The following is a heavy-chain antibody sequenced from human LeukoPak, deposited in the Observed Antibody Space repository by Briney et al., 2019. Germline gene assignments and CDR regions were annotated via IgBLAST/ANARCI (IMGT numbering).Heavy chain of an antibody. CDR2: ISYDGSNK. J-gene: IGHJ4*02. D-gene: IGHD3-22*01. V-gene: IGHV3-30-3*01. CDR1: GFTFSSYA. Sequence: GRSLRLSCAASGFTFSSYAMHWVRQAPGKGLEWVAVISYDGSNKYYADSVKGRFTISRDNSKNTLYLQMNSLRAEDTAVYYCARDRGITMIVEYCFDYWGQGTLVTVSS. CDR3: ARDRGITMIVEYCFDY.